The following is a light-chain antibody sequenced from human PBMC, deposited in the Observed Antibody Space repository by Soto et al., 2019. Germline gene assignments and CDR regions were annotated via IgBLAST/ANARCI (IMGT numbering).Light chain of an antibody. V-gene: IGKV3-20*01. J-gene: IGKJ2*01. CDR2: DAS. Sequence: EIVLTQSPGTLSLSPGERGTLSCRASQSVTNNYLTWYQQRPGQAPRLLIYDASNRATDVPDRFSGSGSGTEFNLTISRLEPEDFAVYYCQQCAHSPRTFGQGTRLEIK. CDR1: QSVTNNY. CDR3: QQCAHSPRT.